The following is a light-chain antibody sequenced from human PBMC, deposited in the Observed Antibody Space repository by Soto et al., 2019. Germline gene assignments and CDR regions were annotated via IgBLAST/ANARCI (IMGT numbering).Light chain of an antibody. V-gene: IGLV2-11*01. CDR2: DVS. J-gene: IGLJ3*02. CDR1: SSDVGGYNY. CDR3: CSYAGSYTRV. Sequence: QSAPTQPRSVSGSPGQSVTISCTGTSSDVGGYNYVSWYQQHPGKAPKLMIYDVSKRPSGVPDRFSGSKSGNTASLTISGLQAEDEADYYCCSYAGSYTRVFGGGTKLTVL.